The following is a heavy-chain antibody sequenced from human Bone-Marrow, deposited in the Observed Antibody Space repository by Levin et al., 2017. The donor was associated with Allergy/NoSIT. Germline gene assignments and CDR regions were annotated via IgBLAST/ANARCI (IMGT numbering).Heavy chain of an antibody. V-gene: IGHV3-23*01. D-gene: IGHD2-15*01. CDR2: SSSSGVTT. CDR1: GFIFSSYA. CDR3: AKAPGLVVAAAADY. J-gene: IGHJ4*02. Sequence: GGSLRLSCRASGFIFSSYAMSWVRQAPGKGLEWVSGSSSSGVTTYYADSVKGRFTISRDNSKNTMYLQMNSLGVEDTAVYYCAKAPGLVVAAAADYWGQGTLLTVSS.